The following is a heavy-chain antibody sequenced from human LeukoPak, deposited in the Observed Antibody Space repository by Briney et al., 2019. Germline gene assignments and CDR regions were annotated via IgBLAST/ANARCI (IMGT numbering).Heavy chain of an antibody. J-gene: IGHJ2*01. V-gene: IGHV4-31*03. Sequence: SETPSLTCTVSGGSISSGGFYWSWIRQLPGKGLEWIGYIYDSGSTYYNPSLKSRVTMSVDTSKNQFSLKLNSVTAADTAVYYCTRGGRGSGSDYWYFDLWGRGTLVTVSS. CDR3: TRGGRGSGSDYWYFDL. CDR1: GGSISSGGFY. D-gene: IGHD3-10*01. CDR2: IYDSGST.